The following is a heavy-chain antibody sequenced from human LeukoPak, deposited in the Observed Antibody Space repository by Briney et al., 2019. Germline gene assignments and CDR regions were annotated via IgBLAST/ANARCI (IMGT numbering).Heavy chain of an antibody. CDR1: GGSISSGSYY. D-gene: IGHD6-19*01. Sequence: PSQTLSLTCTVSGGSISSGSYYWSWIRQPAGKGLEWIGRIYTSGSTNYNPSLKSRVTISVDTSKNQFSLKLSSVTAADTAVYYCARDYSSGWYSVWYFDLWGRGTLVTVSS. CDR3: ARDYSSGWYSVWYFDL. J-gene: IGHJ2*01. CDR2: IYTSGST. V-gene: IGHV4-61*02.